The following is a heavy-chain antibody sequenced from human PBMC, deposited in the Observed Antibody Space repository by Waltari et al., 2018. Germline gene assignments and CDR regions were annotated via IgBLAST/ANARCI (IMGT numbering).Heavy chain of an antibody. CDR2: IYHNGST. D-gene: IGHD6-13*01. CDR1: GYSISSGYY. V-gene: IGHV4-38-2*01. J-gene: IGHJ5*02. Sequence: QVQLQESGPGLVTPSETLSLTCAVSGYSISSGYYWGWIRQPPGKGLEWIGSIYHNGSTYYNPSLKSRVTISVDTSKNQFSLKLSSVTAADTAVYYCARIKTSSSLGVHNWFDPWGQGTLVTVSS. CDR3: ARIKTSSSLGVHNWFDP.